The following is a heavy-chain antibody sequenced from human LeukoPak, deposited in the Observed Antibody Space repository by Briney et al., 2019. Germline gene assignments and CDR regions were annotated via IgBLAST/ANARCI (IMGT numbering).Heavy chain of an antibody. J-gene: IGHJ4*02. CDR2: VHKTGKT. Sequence: RPSETLSLTCALSTVSGSSGNWWSWVRQPPGKGLEWIGEVHKTGKTNYNPSLKTRVTISIDASKNQLSLELTPVTAADAAVYYCARELLGAPTPGAYWGQGTRVTVSS. CDR3: ARELLGAPTPGAY. D-gene: IGHD7-27*01. CDR1: TVSGSSGNW. V-gene: IGHV4-4*02.